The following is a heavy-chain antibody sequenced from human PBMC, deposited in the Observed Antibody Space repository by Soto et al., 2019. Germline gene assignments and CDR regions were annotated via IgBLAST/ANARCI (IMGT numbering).Heavy chain of an antibody. D-gene: IGHD3-16*02. CDR1: GYTLTELS. CDR2: FDPEDGET. CDR3: PTPIVFPYAFDI. J-gene: IGHJ3*02. V-gene: IGHV1-24*01. Sequence: ASVKVSCKVSGYTLTELSMHWVRQAPGKGLEWMGGFDPEDGETIYAQKFQGRVTMTEDTSTDTAYMELSSLRSEDTAVYYCPTPIVFPYAFDIWGQGKMVTVSS.